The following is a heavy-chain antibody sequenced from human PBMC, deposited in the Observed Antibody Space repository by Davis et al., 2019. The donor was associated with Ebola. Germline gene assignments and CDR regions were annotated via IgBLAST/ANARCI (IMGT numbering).Heavy chain of an antibody. J-gene: IGHJ6*02. CDR2: ISAYNGNT. CDR3: ARERYSPLSYGMDV. CDR1: GYTFSNYF. D-gene: IGHD6-13*01. Sequence: ASVKVSCKASGYTFSNYFMQWVRQAPGQGLEWMGWISAYNGNTNYAQKLQGRVTMTTDTSTSTAYMELRSLRSDDTAVYYCARERYSPLSYGMDVWGQGTTVTVSS. V-gene: IGHV1-18*04.